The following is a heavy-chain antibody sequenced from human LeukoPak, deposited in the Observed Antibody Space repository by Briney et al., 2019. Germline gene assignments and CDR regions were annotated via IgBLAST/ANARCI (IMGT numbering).Heavy chain of an antibody. CDR2: IRYDGTSK. J-gene: IGHJ6*03. CDR1: GFTFSSYG. V-gene: IGHV3-30*02. CDR3: AKEGSYSNYVTYYYYYYMDV. Sequence: PGGSLRLSCAASGFTFSSYGMHWVRQAPGKGLEWVALIRYDGTSKYYADSVKGRFTISRDNSKNTLYLQMNSLRADDTAVYYCAKEGSYSNYVTYYYYYYMDVWGKGTTVTVSS. D-gene: IGHD4-11*01.